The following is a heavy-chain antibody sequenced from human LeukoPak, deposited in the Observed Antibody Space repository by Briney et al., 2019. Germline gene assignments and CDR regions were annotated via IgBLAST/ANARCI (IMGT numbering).Heavy chain of an antibody. D-gene: IGHD2-8*01. CDR2: ISDSGST. J-gene: IGHJ4*02. CDR3: ARSDDNGYYFDF. CDR1: SASIGTGGYY. V-gene: IGHV4-31*03. Sequence: SETLSLTCSVSSASIGTGGYYWSWIRQHPDKGLEFIGFISDSGSTYYSPSLESRMTISVDRSKNHFSLRLSSVTAADTAVYFCARSDDNGYYFDFWGQGTLVIVSS.